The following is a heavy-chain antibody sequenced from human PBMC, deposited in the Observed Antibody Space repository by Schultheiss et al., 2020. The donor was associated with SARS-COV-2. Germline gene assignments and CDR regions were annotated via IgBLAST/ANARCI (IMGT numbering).Heavy chain of an antibody. Sequence: GESLKISCAASGFTFSSYSMNWVRQAPGKGLEWVSYISSSGSTIYYADSVKGRFTISRDNAKNTLYLQMNSLRAEDTAVYYCARDRGAARFYYYGMDVWGQGTTVTVSS. V-gene: IGHV3-48*04. D-gene: IGHD6-6*01. CDR2: ISSSGSTI. J-gene: IGHJ6*02. CDR3: ARDRGAARFYYYGMDV. CDR1: GFTFSSYS.